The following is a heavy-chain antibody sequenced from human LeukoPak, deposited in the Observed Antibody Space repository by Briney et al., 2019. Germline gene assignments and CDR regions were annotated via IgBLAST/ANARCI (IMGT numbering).Heavy chain of an antibody. CDR3: ARLRDYYYGSGSYYNKINWFAP. CDR1: GGSFSGYY. D-gene: IGHD3-10*01. CDR2: INHSGST. V-gene: IGHV4-34*01. J-gene: IGHJ5*02. Sequence: PSETLSLTCAVYGGSFSGYYWSWIRQPPGKGLEWIGEINHSGSTNYNPSLKSRVTISVDTSKNQFSLKLSSVTAADTAVYYCARLRDYYYGSGSYYNKINWFAPWGQGTLVTVSS.